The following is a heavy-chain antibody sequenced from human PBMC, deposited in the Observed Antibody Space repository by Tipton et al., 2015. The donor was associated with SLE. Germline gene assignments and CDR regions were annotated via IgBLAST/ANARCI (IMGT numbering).Heavy chain of an antibody. CDR2: ISSGGSHK. V-gene: IGHV3-33*06. J-gene: IGHJ4*02. Sequence: SLRLSCAASGFRFTDYVMTWVRQAPGKGLEWVATISSGGSHKFYVDSVKGRFTISRDNSKNTLYLQMNSLRAEDTAVYHCAKDTPQFYWGQGTLVTVSS. D-gene: IGHD5-24*01. CDR1: GFRFTDYV. CDR3: AKDTPQFY.